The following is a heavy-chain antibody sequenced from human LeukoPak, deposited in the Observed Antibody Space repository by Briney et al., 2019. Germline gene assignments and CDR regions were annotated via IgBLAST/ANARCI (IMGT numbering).Heavy chain of an antibody. J-gene: IGHJ4*02. CDR1: GGSISSGDYY. Sequence: SSQTLSLTCTVSGGSISSGDYYWSWIRQPPGKGLEWIGYIYYSGSTYYNPSLKSRVTMSVDTSKNQFSLKLSSVTAADTAVYYCAREDSSGWWEEGYYFDYWGQGTLVTVSS. CDR2: IYYSGST. CDR3: AREDSSGWWEEGYYFDY. V-gene: IGHV4-30-4*08. D-gene: IGHD6-19*01.